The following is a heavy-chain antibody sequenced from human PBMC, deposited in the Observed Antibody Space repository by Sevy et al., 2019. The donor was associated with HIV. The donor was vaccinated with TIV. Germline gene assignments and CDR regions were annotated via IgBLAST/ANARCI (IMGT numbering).Heavy chain of an antibody. CDR2: ISSSGNTI. V-gene: IGHV3-11*04. D-gene: IGHD6-19*01. CDR1: GFIFSDYY. CDR3: ARVVQWLAHYYYYYYMDV. J-gene: IGHJ6*03. Sequence: GGSLRLSCAGSGFIFSDYYMTWIRQAPGKGLEWVSYISSSGNTIYYADSVKGRFTISRDNTKNSLYLQMNSLRAEDTPVYHCARVVQWLAHYYYYYYMDVWGKGTTVTVSS.